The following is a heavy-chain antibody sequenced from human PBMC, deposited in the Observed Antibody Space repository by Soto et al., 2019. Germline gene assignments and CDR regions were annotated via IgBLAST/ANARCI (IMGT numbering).Heavy chain of an antibody. V-gene: IGHV4-59*01. CDR2: IYYSGNT. J-gene: IGHJ3*02. CDR3: AREYSSGYAFDI. Sequence: SETLSLTCTVSGGSITNYYWTWIRQPPGRGLGWIGYIYYSGNTNSNPSLKSRVTISVDTSKNQFSLKLTSVTAADTAVYYCAREYSSGYAFDIWGPGTMVTVSS. D-gene: IGHD6-19*01. CDR1: GGSITNYY.